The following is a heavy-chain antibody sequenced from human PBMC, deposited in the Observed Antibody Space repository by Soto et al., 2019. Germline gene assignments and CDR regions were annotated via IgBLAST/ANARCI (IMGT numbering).Heavy chain of an antibody. V-gene: IGHV3-23*01. Sequence: EVQLLESGGGLVQPGGSLRLSCAASGFTFSSYAMGWVRQAPRKGLEWVSAISGSGGSTYYADSVKGRFTISRDNSKNTLYLQMNSLRAEDTAVYYCAKAGYCSSATCATRYYYMDVWDKGTTVTVSS. J-gene: IGHJ6*03. CDR1: GFTFSSYA. D-gene: IGHD2-2*01. CDR2: ISGSGGST. CDR3: AKAGYCSSATCATRYYYMDV.